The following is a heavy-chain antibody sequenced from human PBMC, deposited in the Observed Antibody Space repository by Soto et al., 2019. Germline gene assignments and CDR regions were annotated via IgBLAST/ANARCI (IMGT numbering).Heavy chain of an antibody. CDR2: IIPIFGTA. CDR3: ARDLLTPYYYDSSGYDFDY. Sequence: SVKVSCKASGGTFSSYAISWVRQAPGQGLEWMGGIIPIFGTANYAQKFQGRVTITADESTSTAYMELSSLRSEDTAVYYCARDLLTPYYYDSSGYDFDYWGQGTLVTVSS. CDR1: GGTFSSYA. D-gene: IGHD3-22*01. J-gene: IGHJ4*02. V-gene: IGHV1-69*13.